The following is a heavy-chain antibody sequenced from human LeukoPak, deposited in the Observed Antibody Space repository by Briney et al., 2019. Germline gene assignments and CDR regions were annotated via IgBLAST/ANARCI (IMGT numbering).Heavy chain of an antibody. CDR2: IRYDGSNK. J-gene: IGHJ4*02. CDR3: AKDIGTSSSSWYYFDY. V-gene: IGHV3-30*02. CDR1: GFTFSSYG. D-gene: IGHD6-13*01. Sequence: GGSLRLSCAASGFTFSSYGMHWVRQAPGKGLEWVTFIRYDGSNKFYADSVKGRFTISRDNSKNTLYLQMNSLRAEDTAVYYCAKDIGTSSSSWYYFDYWGQGTLVTVSS.